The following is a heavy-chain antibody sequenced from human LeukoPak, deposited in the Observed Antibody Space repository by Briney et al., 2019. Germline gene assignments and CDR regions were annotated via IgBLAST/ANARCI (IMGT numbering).Heavy chain of an antibody. CDR3: ARLCDYYDSSGYYPDWFDP. CDR2: IYTSGST. CDR1: GGSISSYY. Sequence: SETLSLTCTVSGGSISSYYWSWIRQPAGKGLEWIGRIYTSGSTNYNPSLKSRVTMSVDTSKNQFSLKLSSVTAADTAVYYCARLCDYYDSSGYYPDWFDPWGQGTLVTVSS. V-gene: IGHV4-4*07. D-gene: IGHD3-22*01. J-gene: IGHJ5*02.